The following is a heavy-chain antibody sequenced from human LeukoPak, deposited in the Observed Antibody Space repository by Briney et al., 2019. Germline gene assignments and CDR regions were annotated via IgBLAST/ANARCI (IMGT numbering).Heavy chain of an antibody. V-gene: IGHV3-74*01. CDR3: ARVAYSGYDFVDH. CDR1: GFTFSSYW. CDR2: INSDGSST. D-gene: IGHD5-12*01. J-gene: IGHJ4*02. Sequence: GGSLRLSCAASGFTFSSYWMHWVRQAPGKGLVWVSRINSDGSSTSYADSVKGRFTISRDNAKNTLYLQMNSLRAEDTAVYYCARVAYSGYDFVDHWGQGTLVTVSS.